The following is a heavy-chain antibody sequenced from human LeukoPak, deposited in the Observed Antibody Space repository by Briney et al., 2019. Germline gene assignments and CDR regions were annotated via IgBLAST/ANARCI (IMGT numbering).Heavy chain of an antibody. CDR2: TWYDGSNN. V-gene: IGHV3-33*01. CDR3: ARDVAGYYDILTGYYYYYGMDV. J-gene: IGHJ6*02. Sequence: GGSLRLSCAASGFSFSEHGMHWVRQAPGKGPEWVTVTWYDGSNNHYADSVKGRFTISRDNSKNTVFLEMNSLRAEDTAVYYCARDVAGYYDILTGYYYYYGMDVWGQGTTVTVSS. CDR1: GFSFSEHG. D-gene: IGHD3-9*01.